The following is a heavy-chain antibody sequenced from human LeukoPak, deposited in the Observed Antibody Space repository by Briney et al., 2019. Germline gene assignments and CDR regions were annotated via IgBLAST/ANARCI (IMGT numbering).Heavy chain of an antibody. J-gene: IGHJ4*02. D-gene: IGHD3-9*01. CDR3: ARGYFDWLLPPSFDY. Sequence: ASVKVFCKASVYTFTSYDINWVRQATGQGLEWMGWMNPNSGSTGYAQKFQGRVTMTRNTSISTAYMELSSLRSEDTAVYYCARGYFDWLLPPSFDYWGQGTLVTVSS. CDR2: MNPNSGST. V-gene: IGHV1-8*01. CDR1: VYTFTSYD.